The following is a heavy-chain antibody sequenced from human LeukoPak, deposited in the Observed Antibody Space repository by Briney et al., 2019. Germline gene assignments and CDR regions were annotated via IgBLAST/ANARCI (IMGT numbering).Heavy chain of an antibody. Sequence: SVKVSCKASGGTFSSYAISWVRQAPGQGLEWMGGIIPIFGTANYAQKLQGRVTMTTDTSTSTAYMELRSLRSDDTAVYYCARAPGIEDSFDPWGQGTLVTVSS. D-gene: IGHD6-13*01. CDR1: GGTFSSYA. V-gene: IGHV1-69*05. CDR2: IIPIFGTA. CDR3: ARAPGIEDSFDP. J-gene: IGHJ5*02.